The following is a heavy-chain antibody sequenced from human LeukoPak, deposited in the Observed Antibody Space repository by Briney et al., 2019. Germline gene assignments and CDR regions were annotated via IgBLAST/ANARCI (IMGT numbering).Heavy chain of an antibody. Sequence: PGGSLRLSCAASGFTFSSYAMSWVRPAPGKGLEWVSGVSGSGGSTHYGGSVKGRFTISRDNSKNSVYLRMNSLRAEDTAVYYCAKETASGYGAFDVWGQGAMVTVSS. CDR3: AKETASGYGAFDV. D-gene: IGHD3-22*01. CDR1: GFTFSSYA. V-gene: IGHV3-23*01. CDR2: VSGSGGST. J-gene: IGHJ3*01.